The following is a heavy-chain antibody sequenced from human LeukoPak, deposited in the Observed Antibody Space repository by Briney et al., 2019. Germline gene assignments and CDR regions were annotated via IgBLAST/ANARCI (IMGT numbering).Heavy chain of an antibody. J-gene: IGHJ4*02. D-gene: IGHD3-22*01. V-gene: IGHV1-2*02. CDR1: GYTFTDYY. Sequence: ASVKVSCKASGYTFTDYYMHWVRQAPGEGLQWMGWIHPNYGDTNYAQRFQGRVTMTMDTSISTAYMELSRLRSDDTAVYYCATKSFYDSSGYDYWGQGTLVTVSS. CDR2: IHPNYGDT. CDR3: ATKSFYDSSGYDY.